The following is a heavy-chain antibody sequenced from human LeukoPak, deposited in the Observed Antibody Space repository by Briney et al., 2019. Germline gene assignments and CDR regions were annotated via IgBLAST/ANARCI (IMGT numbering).Heavy chain of an antibody. CDR3: ARDLRSSWYGYYFDY. V-gene: IGHV4-39*07. CDR1: GGSISSSSYH. D-gene: IGHD6-13*01. Sequence: SETLSLTCTISGGSISSSSYHWGWIRQPPGKGLEWIGSIYYSGSTYYNPSLKSRVTISVDTSKNQFSLKLNSVTAADMAVFYCARDLRSSWYGYYFDYWGQGTLVTVSS. CDR2: IYYSGST. J-gene: IGHJ4*02.